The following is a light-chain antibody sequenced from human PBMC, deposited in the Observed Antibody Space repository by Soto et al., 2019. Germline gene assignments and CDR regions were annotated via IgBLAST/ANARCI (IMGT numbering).Light chain of an antibody. Sequence: QSALTQPASVSGSPGQSITISCTGTSSDVGDYNYVSWYQQHPGKAPKLMIYEVSNRPSGVSDRFSGSESGNTASLTISGLQAEDEADYYCNSYKSSSSPSVFGTGTKLTVL. CDR1: SSDVGDYNY. J-gene: IGLJ1*01. V-gene: IGLV2-14*01. CDR3: NSYKSSSSPSV. CDR2: EVS.